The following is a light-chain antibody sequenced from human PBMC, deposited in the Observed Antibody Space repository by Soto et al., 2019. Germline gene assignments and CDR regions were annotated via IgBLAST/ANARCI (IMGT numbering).Light chain of an antibody. V-gene: IGKV1-39*01. CDR3: QHSYSSPT. CDR1: QNIFTY. CDR2: TTS. J-gene: IGKJ2*01. Sequence: DIQVTQSPSSLSASVGDRVTITCRASQNIFTYLNWYQQRPGKAPNLLIYTTSNLQSGVPSRFSGSGSGTDFTLTISSLQPEDFATYYCQHSYSSPTFGRGTKVEIK.